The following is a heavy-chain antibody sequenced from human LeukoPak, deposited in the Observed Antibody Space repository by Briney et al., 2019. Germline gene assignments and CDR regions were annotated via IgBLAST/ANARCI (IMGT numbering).Heavy chain of an antibody. V-gene: IGHV4-59*08. CDR2: AYYSGHT. CDR3: ARHPFATPFDY. Sequence: SETLSLTSPVSGGSISSYHWSWLRPPPGQEREWIGYAYYSGHTNYNSSLNSRGTMSLYTSKSQFSLRLSSVPAADTAVYFCARHPFATPFDYWGPGTLVTVSS. CDR1: GGSISSYH. D-gene: IGHD2-15*01. J-gene: IGHJ4*02.